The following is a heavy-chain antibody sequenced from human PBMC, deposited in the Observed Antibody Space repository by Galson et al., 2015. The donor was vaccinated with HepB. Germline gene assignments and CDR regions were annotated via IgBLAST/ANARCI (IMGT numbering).Heavy chain of an antibody. D-gene: IGHD3/OR15-3a*01. CDR2: ISRGGNTR. J-gene: IGHJ6*02. Sequence: SLRLSCATSGFSFSSFWMNWVRQVPGKGLLWVSRISRGGNTRNYADSVEGRFTISRDNAINALYLEMNSLRAEDTAVYYCARGASYYDWTGYPDEKYCGMDVWGQGTTVIVSS. CDR1: GFSFSSFW. CDR3: ARGASYYDWTGYPDEKYCGMDV. V-gene: IGHV3-74*01.